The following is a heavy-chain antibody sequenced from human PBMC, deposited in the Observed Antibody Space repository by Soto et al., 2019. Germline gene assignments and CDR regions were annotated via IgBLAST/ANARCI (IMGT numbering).Heavy chain of an antibody. Sequence: PSETLSLTCTVSGGSISSYYWSRIRQPPGKGLEWIGYIYYSGSTNYNPSLKSRVTISVDTSKNQFSLKLSSVTAADTAVYYCARIWGYAFDYWGQGTLVTVSS. V-gene: IGHV4-59*01. D-gene: IGHD3-16*01. J-gene: IGHJ4*02. CDR2: IYYSGST. CDR1: GGSISSYY. CDR3: ARIWGYAFDY.